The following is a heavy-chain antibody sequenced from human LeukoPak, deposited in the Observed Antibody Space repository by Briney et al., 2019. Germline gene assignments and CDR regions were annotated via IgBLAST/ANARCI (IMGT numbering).Heavy chain of an antibody. CDR1: GGSISSSSYY. V-gene: IGHV4-39*07. CDR3: ARDGVGHDAFDI. CDR2: IYYSGST. D-gene: IGHD3-3*01. J-gene: IGHJ3*02. Sequence: PSETLSLTCTVSGGSISSSSYYWGWIRQPPGKGLEWIGSIYYSGSTYYNPSLKSRVTISVDTSKNQFSLKLSSVTAADTAVYYCARDGVGHDAFDIWGQGTMVTVSS.